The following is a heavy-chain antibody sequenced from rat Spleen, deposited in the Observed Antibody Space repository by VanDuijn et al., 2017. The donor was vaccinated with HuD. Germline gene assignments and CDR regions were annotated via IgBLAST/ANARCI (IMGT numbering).Heavy chain of an antibody. J-gene: IGHJ2*01. Sequence: QVQLKESGPGLVQPSQTLSLTCTVSGFSLTSYHISWVRQPPGKGLEWLGVIWIDGNTGYTSFLKSRLSISRDTSRSQVFLKLNSLQTEDTATYYCARDRLQWFDYWGQGVMVTVSS. CDR3: ARDRLQWFDY. CDR2: IWIDGNT. V-gene: IGHV2-43*01. CDR1: GFSLTSYH. D-gene: IGHD1-1*01.